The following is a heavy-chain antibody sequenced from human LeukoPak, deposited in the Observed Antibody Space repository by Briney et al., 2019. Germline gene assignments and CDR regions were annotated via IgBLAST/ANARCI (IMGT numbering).Heavy chain of an antibody. CDR1: AYTFTGYY. CDR2: INPNSGGT. D-gene: IGHD6-6*01. Sequence: ASVMVSCKASAYTFTGYYMHWVRQAPRQRLEGMGSINPNSGGTNYAQKFQGRVTMTSDTTISTSYMELSKLRSGDTAVYYWARDAGYSSSFADYWGQGTLVTVCS. V-gene: IGHV1-2*02. J-gene: IGHJ4*02. CDR3: ARDAGYSSSFADY.